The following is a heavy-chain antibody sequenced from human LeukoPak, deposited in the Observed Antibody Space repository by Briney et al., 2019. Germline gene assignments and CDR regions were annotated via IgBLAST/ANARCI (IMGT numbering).Heavy chain of an antibody. CDR2: ISGSGGTT. D-gene: IGHD3-10*01. J-gene: IGHJ4*02. CDR1: GFTFNNYA. V-gene: IGHV3-23*01. CDR3: ATGRTGYDY. Sequence: PGGSLRLSCAASGFTFNNYAMSWVRQAPGKGPEWVSAISGSGGTTYYADSVKGRFTISRDNSKNALYLQMNSLRAEDTAVYYCATGRTGYDYWGQGTLVTVSS.